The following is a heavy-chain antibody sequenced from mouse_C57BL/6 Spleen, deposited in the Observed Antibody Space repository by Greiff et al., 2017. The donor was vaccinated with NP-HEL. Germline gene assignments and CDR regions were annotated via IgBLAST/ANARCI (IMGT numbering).Heavy chain of an antibody. CDR2: ISDGGSYT. J-gene: IGHJ4*01. CDR1: GFTFSSYA. D-gene: IGHD2-5*01. Sequence: EVHLVESGGGLVKPGGSLKLSCAASGFTFSSYAMSWVRQTPEKRLEWVATISDGGSYTYYPDNVKGRFTISRDNAKNNLYLQMSHLKSEDTAMYYCARGSYSNYFYYAMDYWGQGTSVTVSS. CDR3: ARGSYSNYFYYAMDY. V-gene: IGHV5-4*01.